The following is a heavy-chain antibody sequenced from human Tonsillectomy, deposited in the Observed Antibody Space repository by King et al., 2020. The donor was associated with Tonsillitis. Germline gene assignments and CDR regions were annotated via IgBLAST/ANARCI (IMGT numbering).Heavy chain of an antibody. Sequence: PLQESGPGLVKPSETLSLTCTVSGGSISSYYWSWIRQPPGKGLEWIGYIYYSGSTSYNPSLKSRVTISVDTSKNQFSLKLSSVTAADTAVYYCARDQVGATDAFDIWGQGTMVTVSS. D-gene: IGHD1-26*01. CDR2: IYYSGST. V-gene: IGHV4-59*01. CDR3: ARDQVGATDAFDI. CDR1: GGSISSYY. J-gene: IGHJ3*02.